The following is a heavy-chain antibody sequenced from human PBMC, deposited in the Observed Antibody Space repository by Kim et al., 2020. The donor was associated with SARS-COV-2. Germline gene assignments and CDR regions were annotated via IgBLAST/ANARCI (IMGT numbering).Heavy chain of an antibody. CDR3: AKEGYSGSKGESYFDY. D-gene: IGHD1-26*01. J-gene: IGHJ4*02. CDR1: GFTFSSYA. Sequence: GGSLRLSCAASGFTFSSYAMSWVRQAPGKGLECVSAISGSGGSTYYADSVKGRFTISRDNSKNTLYLQMNSLRAEDTAVYYCAKEGYSGSKGESYFDYWGQGTLVTVSS. V-gene: IGHV3-23*01. CDR2: ISGSGGST.